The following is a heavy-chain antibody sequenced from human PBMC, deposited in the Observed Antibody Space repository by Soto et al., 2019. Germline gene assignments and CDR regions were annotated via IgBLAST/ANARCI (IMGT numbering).Heavy chain of an antibody. D-gene: IGHD2-15*01. Sequence: ASGKVSCKASGYTFTSYNINWVRQATGQGLDWMGWMNPNSGNTGYAQKFQGRVTMTRNTSISTAYMELSSLRSEDTAVYYCTRGSFISCCYYHYYFMDVCGKGTSDIGSS. CDR2: MNPNSGNT. CDR1: GYTFTSYN. CDR3: TRGSFISCCYYHYYFMDV. V-gene: IGHV1-8*01. J-gene: IGHJ6*03.